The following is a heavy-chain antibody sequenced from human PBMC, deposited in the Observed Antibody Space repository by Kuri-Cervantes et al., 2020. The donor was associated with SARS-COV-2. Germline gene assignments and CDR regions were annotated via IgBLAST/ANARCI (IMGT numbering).Heavy chain of an antibody. CDR2: IIPIFGTA. D-gene: IGHD6-13*01. CDR3: ARVASSWYSLDYYYYMDV. Sequence: SVKVSCKASGGTFSSYAISWVRQAPGQGLEWMGGIIPIFGTANYAQKFQGRVTMTRNTSISTAYMELSSLRSEDTAVYYCARVASSWYSLDYYYYMDVWGKGTTVTVSS. V-gene: IGHV1-69*05. J-gene: IGHJ6*03. CDR1: GGTFSSYA.